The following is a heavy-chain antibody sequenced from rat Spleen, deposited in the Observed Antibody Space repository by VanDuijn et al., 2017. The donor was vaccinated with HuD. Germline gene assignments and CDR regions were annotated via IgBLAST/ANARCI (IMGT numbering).Heavy chain of an antibody. CDR3: ARHDYYDGYYQD. CDR1: GFTFSSYW. D-gene: IGHD1-12*03. CDR2: INTDGGST. J-gene: IGHJ2*01. V-gene: IGHV5-58*01. Sequence: EVQLVESGGGLVQPGRSLKLSCVASGFTFSSYWMYWIRQAPGKGLEWVSSINTDGGSTYYPDSVKGRFTISRNNAKSTLYLQMDSLRSEDTATYYCARHDYYDGYYQDWGQGVMVTVSS.